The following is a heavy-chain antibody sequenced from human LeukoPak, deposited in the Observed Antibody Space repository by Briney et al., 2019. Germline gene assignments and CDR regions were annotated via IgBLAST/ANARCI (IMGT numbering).Heavy chain of an antibody. CDR3: ARSSSGWYGSFDY. D-gene: IGHD6-19*01. J-gene: IGHJ4*02. Sequence: GGSLRLSCAASGFTFSSYGMHWVRQAPGKGLEWVAVISYDGSNKYYADSVKGRFTISRDNAKNTLYLQMNSLRAEDTAVYYCARSSSGWYGSFDYWGQGTLATVSS. V-gene: IGHV3-30*03. CDR1: GFTFSSYG. CDR2: ISYDGSNK.